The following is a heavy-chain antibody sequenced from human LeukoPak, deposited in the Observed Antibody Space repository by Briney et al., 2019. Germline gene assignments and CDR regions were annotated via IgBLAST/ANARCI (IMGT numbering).Heavy chain of an antibody. D-gene: IGHD3-9*01. CDR1: GGTFSSYA. J-gene: IGHJ4*02. CDR3: ARGVRYFDWLLWP. V-gene: IGHV1-69*05. Sequence: ASVKVSCKASGGTFSSYAISWVRQAPGHGLEWMGGIIPIFGTANYAQKFQGRVTITTAESTSTAYMELSSLSSEDTAVYYCARGVRYFDWLLWPWGQGTLVTVSS. CDR2: IIPIFGTA.